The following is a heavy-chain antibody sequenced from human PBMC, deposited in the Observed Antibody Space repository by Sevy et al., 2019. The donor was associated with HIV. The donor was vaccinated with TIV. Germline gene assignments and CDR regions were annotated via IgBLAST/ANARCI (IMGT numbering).Heavy chain of an antibody. CDR2: IRYDGINK. D-gene: IGHD6-25*01. V-gene: IGHV3-30*02. CDR3: AKGGSGGIDHYGMDV. CDR1: GFTFRTYS. J-gene: IGHJ6*02. Sequence: GGSLRLSCAASGFTFRTYSMNWVRQAPGKGLEGVAFIRYDGINKYYVDSVKGRSTISRDNSKDTLYLEMKSLRLEDTAIYYCAKGGSGGIDHYGMDVWGQGTTVTVSS.